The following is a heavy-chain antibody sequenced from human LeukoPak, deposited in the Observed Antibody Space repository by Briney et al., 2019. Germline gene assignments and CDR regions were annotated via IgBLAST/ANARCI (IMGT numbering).Heavy chain of an antibody. D-gene: IGHD2-15*01. Sequence: PSETLSLTCTVSGGSISSSSYYWGWIRQPPGKGLEWIGSIYYSGSTYYNLSLKSRVTISVDTSKSQFSLKLSSVTAADTAVYYCASIYCSGGSCHSKCYFDLWGRGTLVTVSS. CDR3: ASIYCSGGSCHSKCYFDL. CDR2: IYYSGST. V-gene: IGHV4-39*01. J-gene: IGHJ2*01. CDR1: GGSISSSSYY.